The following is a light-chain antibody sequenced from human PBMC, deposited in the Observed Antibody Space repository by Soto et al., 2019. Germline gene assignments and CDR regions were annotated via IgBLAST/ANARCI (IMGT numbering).Light chain of an antibody. J-gene: IGKJ2*01. V-gene: IGKV1-33*01. CDR1: QDISNY. Sequence: DIQMTQSPSSLSASVGDRVTITCQASQDISNYLNWYQQKPGKAPKLLIYEASNLETGVPSRFSGSGSGTDFTFTISSLQPEDIATYYCQQYDNLLLYTFGQRTKLEIK. CDR2: EAS. CDR3: QQYDNLLLYT.